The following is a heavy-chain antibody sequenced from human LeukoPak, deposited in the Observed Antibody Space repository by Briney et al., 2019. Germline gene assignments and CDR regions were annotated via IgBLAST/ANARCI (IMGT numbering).Heavy chain of an antibody. J-gene: IGHJ4*02. CDR2: MNPNSGNT. Sequence: GASVKVSCKASGYTFTSYDINWVRQATGQGLEWMGWMNPNSGNTGYAQKFQGRVTMTRNTSISTAYMELSRLRSDDTAVYYCATSRAGYYYDSSGSSAYDYWGQGTLVTVSS. D-gene: IGHD3-22*01. CDR3: ATSRAGYYYDSSGSSAYDY. CDR1: GYTFTSYD. V-gene: IGHV1-8*01.